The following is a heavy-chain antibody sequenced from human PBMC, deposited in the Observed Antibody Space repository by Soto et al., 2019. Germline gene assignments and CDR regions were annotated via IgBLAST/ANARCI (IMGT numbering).Heavy chain of an antibody. J-gene: IGHJ5*02. CDR1: GWTFSSYA. CDR3: ARYAPPNDLSTSWTGWWFQP. CDR2: IIPIFGTA. D-gene: IGHD2-2*01. V-gene: IGHV1-69*13. Sequence: SVKVSCKACGWTFSSYAISWVRQARGQGREWMGGIIPIFGTANYAQKFQGRVKITADESTSTDYMELSSMRSEDTAVYYCARYAPPNDLSTSWTGWWFQPWGQATLVTVSS.